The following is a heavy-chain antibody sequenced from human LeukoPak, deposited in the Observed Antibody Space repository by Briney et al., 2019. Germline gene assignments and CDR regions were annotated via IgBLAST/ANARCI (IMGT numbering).Heavy chain of an antibody. CDR2: IWYDGSNK. CDR1: GFTFSSYG. J-gene: IGHJ4*02. D-gene: IGHD6-13*01. Sequence: GGSLRLSCAASGFTFSSYGMHWVRQAPGKGLEWVAVIWYDGSNKYYADSVKGRFTVSRDNSKNTLYLQMTILRVEDTALYYCARDRWQQLVSPLEWGQGTLVTVSS. V-gene: IGHV3-33*01. CDR3: ARDRWQQLVSPLE.